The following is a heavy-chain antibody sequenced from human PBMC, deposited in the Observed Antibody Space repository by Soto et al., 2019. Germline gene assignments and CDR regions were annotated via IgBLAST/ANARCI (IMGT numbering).Heavy chain of an antibody. CDR1: GFTFSSYS. V-gene: IGHV3-21*01. Sequence: GGSLRLSCAASGFTFSSYSMNWVRQAPGKGLEWVSSISSSSSYIYYADSVKGRFTISRDNAKNSLYLQMNSLRAEDTAVYYCARPLGVRYFEYYYYMDVWGKGTTVTVSS. CDR3: ARPLGVRYFEYYYYMDV. CDR2: ISSSSSYI. D-gene: IGHD3-9*01. J-gene: IGHJ6*03.